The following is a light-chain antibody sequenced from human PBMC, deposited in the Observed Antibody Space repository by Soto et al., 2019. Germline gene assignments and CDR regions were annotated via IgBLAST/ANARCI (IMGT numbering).Light chain of an antibody. CDR3: SSYAGSNKYV. Sequence: QSALTQPPSASGSPGQSVTISCTGTSSDVGGYNFVSWYQQHPGKAPKLIISEVSKRPSGVPARFSGSKSGNTASLTVSGLQPEDEADYYCSSYAGSNKYVFRTGTKVPVL. CDR1: SSDVGGYNF. J-gene: IGLJ1*01. V-gene: IGLV2-8*01. CDR2: EVS.